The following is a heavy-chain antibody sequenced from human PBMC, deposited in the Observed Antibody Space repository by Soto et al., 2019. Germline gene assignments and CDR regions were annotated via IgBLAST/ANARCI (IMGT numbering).Heavy chain of an antibody. Sequence: QVQLQESGPGLVKPSQTLSLTCTVSGGSISSGDYYWSWIRQPPGKGLEWIGYIYYSGSTYYNPSLKSRVTISVDTSKNQFSLKLSSVTAADTAVYYCARAPTSFYGDYGGLFWFDPWGQGTLVTVSS. CDR1: GGSISSGDYY. CDR2: IYYSGST. CDR3: ARAPTSFYGDYGGLFWFDP. D-gene: IGHD4-17*01. J-gene: IGHJ5*02. V-gene: IGHV4-30-4*01.